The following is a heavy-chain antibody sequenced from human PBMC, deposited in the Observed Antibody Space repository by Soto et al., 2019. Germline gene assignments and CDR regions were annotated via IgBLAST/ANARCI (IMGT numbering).Heavy chain of an antibody. D-gene: IGHD5-12*01. CDR1: GGSFSGYY. Sequence: SETLSLTCAVYGGSFSGYYWSWIRQPPGKGLEWIGEINHSGSTNYNPSLKSRVTISVDTSKNQFSLKLSSVTAADTAVYYCARTKWLRSNWFDPWGQGTLVTVPQ. V-gene: IGHV4-34*01. CDR3: ARTKWLRSNWFDP. CDR2: INHSGST. J-gene: IGHJ5*02.